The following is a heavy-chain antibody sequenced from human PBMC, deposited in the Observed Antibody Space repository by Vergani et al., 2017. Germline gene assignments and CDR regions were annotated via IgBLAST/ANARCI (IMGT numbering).Heavy chain of an antibody. Sequence: VQLVESGGGLVKPGGSLRLSCAASGFTFSDYYMSWIRQAPGKGLEWVANIKEDGSEKFYVHSVRGRFVISRDNAKNSLYLQLNSLRAEDTAVYYCARVEGYSGIYWGQGTLVTVSS. V-gene: IGHV3-7*01. J-gene: IGHJ4*02. D-gene: IGHD5-12*01. CDR2: IKEDGSEK. CDR3: ARVEGYSGIY. CDR1: GFTFSDYY.